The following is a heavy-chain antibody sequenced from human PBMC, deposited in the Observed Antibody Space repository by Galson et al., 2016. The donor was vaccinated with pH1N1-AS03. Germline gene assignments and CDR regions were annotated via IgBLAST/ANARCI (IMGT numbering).Heavy chain of an antibody. J-gene: IGHJ4*02. CDR3: ARRSPWSPVPTFYFDY. D-gene: IGHD4/OR15-4a*01. Sequence: RLSCAASGFTFSTFSMSWARQTPGRGLEWVSSISASATDTYYADSVKGRFTISRDNSRDTLYLQMSNLRAEDTAVYYCARRSPWSPVPTFYFDYWGQGTLVTVSS. V-gene: IGHV3-23*01. CDR2: ISASATDT. CDR1: GFTFSTFS.